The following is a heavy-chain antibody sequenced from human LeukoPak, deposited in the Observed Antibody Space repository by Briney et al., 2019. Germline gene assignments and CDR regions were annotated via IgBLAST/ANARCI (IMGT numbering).Heavy chain of an antibody. J-gene: IGHJ4*02. D-gene: IGHD5-24*01. V-gene: IGHV3-30*01. CDR3: ARDWTVGNEMARLDY. Sequence: GGSLRLSCAASGFTFSSYAMHWFRQAPGKGLEWVAVISYDGSNKYYADSVKGRFTISRDNSKNTLYLQMNSLRAEDTAVYYCARDWTVGNEMARLDYWGQGTLVTVSS. CDR2: ISYDGSNK. CDR1: GFTFSSYA.